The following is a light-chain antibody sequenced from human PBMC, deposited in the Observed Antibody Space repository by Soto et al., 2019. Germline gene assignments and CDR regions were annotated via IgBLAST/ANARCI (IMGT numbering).Light chain of an antibody. V-gene: IGLV2-14*01. J-gene: IGLJ1*01. Sequence: QSALTQPASVSGSPGQSITISCTGTSGDIGSYNRVSWYQQHPGKAPKLIIYEVTDRPSGVSNRFSGSKSGNTASLTISGLQAEDEAEYSCSSYTHINTRACVFGTGTKVTVL. CDR3: SSYTHINTRACV. CDR2: EVT. CDR1: SGDIGSYNR.